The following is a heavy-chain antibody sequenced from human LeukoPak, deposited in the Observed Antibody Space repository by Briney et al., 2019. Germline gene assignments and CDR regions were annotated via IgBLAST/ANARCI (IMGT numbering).Heavy chain of an antibody. D-gene: IGHD2-15*01. V-gene: IGHV3-53*01. CDR1: GFSVSGNY. CDR2: INIHDDA. Sequence: PGESLRLSCAASGFSVSGNYLTWVRQAPGRGLEWVSFINIHDDAFYADSVKGRFTVSRDNSKNTLYLQMSSLRAKDTAVYYCAKMELGYCSGGDCRHFDYWGQGTLVTVSS. J-gene: IGHJ4*02. CDR3: AKMELGYCSGGDCRHFDY.